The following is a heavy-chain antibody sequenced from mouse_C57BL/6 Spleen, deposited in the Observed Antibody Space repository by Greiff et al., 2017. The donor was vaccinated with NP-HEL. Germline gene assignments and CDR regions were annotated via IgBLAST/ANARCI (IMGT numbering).Heavy chain of an antibody. CDR3: AREIYYDYDGYAMDY. J-gene: IGHJ4*01. CDR2: ISYDGSN. V-gene: IGHV3-6*01. Sequence: DVKLVESGPGLVKPSQSLSLTCSVTGYSITSGYYWNWIRQFPGNKLEWMGYISYDGSNNYNPSLKNRISITRDTSKNQFFLKLNSVTTEDTATYYCAREIYYDYDGYAMDYWGQGTSVTVSS. CDR1: GYSITSGYY. D-gene: IGHD2-4*01.